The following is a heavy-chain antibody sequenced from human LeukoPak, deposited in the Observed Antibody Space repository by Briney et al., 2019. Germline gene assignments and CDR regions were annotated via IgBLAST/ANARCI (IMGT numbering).Heavy chain of an antibody. CDR2: ISAYNGNT. D-gene: IGHD1-26*01. J-gene: IGHJ4*02. Sequence: ASVTVSFTASGYTFTSYGISWVRPAPGQGLEWMGWISAYNGNTKYSQNFQGRVTFISNTSATTAFMELSSLRSEDAAVYYCARDSGSGNNDYWGQGTLVTVSS. V-gene: IGHV1-18*01. CDR1: GYTFTSYG. CDR3: ARDSGSGNNDY.